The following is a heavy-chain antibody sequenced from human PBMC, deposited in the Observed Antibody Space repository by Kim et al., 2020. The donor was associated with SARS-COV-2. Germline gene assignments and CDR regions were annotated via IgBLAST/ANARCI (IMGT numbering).Heavy chain of an antibody. CDR2: WYDTGTT. CDR1: GDFISTSSDC. Sequence: SETLSLTCNVFGDFISTSSDCWVWIRQAPGKGLEGFGSWYDTGTTYYNPTLKSRVTIFLDTSKITFSLRLTSVTAADMAVYYCARLIETYWYFDLGARVTRLPVSS. V-gene: IGHV4-39*01. CDR3: ARLIETYWYFDL. J-gene: IGHJ2*01.